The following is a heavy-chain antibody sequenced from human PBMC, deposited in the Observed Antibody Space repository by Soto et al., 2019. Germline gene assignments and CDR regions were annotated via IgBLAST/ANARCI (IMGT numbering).Heavy chain of an antibody. V-gene: IGHV1-69*13. CDR3: ARDPWIPVAGTYYYYYGMDV. Sequence: SSVKVSCKASGGTFSSCAISWVRQAPGQGLEWMGGIIPIFGTANYAQKFQGRVTITADESTSTAYMELSSLRSEDTAVYYCARDPWIPVAGTYYYYYGMDVWGQGTTVTVSS. J-gene: IGHJ6*02. CDR1: GGTFSSCA. D-gene: IGHD6-19*01. CDR2: IIPIFGTA.